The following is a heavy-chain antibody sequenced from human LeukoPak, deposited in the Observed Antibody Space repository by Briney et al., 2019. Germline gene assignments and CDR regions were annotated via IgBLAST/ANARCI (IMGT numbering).Heavy chain of an antibody. D-gene: IGHD2-2*01. J-gene: IGHJ4*02. CDR2: IKEDGNEK. CDR1: GFTFSNSW. Sequence: GGSLRLSCAASGFTFSNSWMSWVPQAPVKGLEWVANIKEDGNEKYYVDSVKGRFTISRDNVKNSLYLQMNSLRAEDTAVYYYARRQCTTSCCFYDYWGQGTLVTVSA. CDR3: ARRQCTTSCCFYDY. V-gene: IGHV3-7*01.